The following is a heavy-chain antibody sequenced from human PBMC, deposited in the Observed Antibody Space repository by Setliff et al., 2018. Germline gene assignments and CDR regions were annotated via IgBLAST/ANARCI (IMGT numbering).Heavy chain of an antibody. J-gene: IGHJ4*02. D-gene: IGHD3-3*01. CDR3: ARTDDYYNFYAY. V-gene: IGHV1-8*02. CDR2: MNPNSGNT. CDR1: GYTFTSYD. Sequence: ASVKVSCKASGYTFTSYDINWVRQATGQGLEWMGWMNPNSGNTGYAQKFQGRVTMTRNTSISTAYMDLSSLRFEDTAVYYCARTDDYYNFYAYWGQGTLVTV.